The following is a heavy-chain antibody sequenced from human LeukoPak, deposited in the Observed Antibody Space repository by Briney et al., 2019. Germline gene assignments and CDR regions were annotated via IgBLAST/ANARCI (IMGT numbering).Heavy chain of an antibody. CDR1: GGSVSSGGYY. CDR2: IYYSGST. J-gene: IGHJ3*02. Sequence: SQTLSLTCTVSGGSVSSGGYYWSWIRQHPGKGLEWIGYIYYSGSTYYNPSLKRRATISVDTSKNQFSLRLRSVTAADTAVYYCAREVSTVTTLGDAFDIWGQGTMVTVSS. D-gene: IGHD4-17*01. CDR3: AREVSTVTTLGDAFDI. V-gene: IGHV4-31*03.